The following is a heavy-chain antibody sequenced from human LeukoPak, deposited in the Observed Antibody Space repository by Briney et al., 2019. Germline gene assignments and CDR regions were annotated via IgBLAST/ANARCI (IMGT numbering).Heavy chain of an antibody. CDR3: ASLRLFRHFDY. CDR1: GYSISSGYY. Sequence: SETLSLTCTVSGYSISSGYYWGWIRQPPGKGLEWIGSIYHSGSTYYNPSLKSRVTISVDTSNNQFSLKLSSVTAADTAVYYCASLRLFRHFDYWGPGTLVTVSS. J-gene: IGHJ4*02. V-gene: IGHV4-38-2*02. CDR2: IYHSGST. D-gene: IGHD3-22*01.